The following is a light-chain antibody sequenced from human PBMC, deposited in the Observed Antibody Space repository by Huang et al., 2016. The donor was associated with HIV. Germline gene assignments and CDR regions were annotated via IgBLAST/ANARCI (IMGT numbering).Light chain of an antibody. Sequence: IILTQSPDTLSLSPGERATLTCRASESVSRDYFAWYQQKPGQATKLRIYGTSNRATGLPDRFSGSGSATDFTLTVIRLEPEDFAVYYCQQYDASPTSPITFGQGTRLDIK. CDR1: ESVSRDY. CDR3: QQYDASPTSPIT. V-gene: IGKV3-20*01. CDR2: GTS. J-gene: IGKJ5*01.